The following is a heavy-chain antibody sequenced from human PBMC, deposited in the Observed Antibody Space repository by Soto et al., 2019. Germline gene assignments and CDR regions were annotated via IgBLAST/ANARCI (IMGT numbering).Heavy chain of an antibody. CDR1: GFTFSSFA. V-gene: IGHV3-23*01. J-gene: IGHJ6*02. Sequence: GGSLRLSCAGSGFTFSSFAMSWVRQAPEKGLEWVTGISGSGGSTYYADSVKGRFTISRDNSKNTLYLQMNSLRAEDTAVYYCARDRYSYGYGAFYYYGMDVWGQGTTVTVSS. CDR2: ISGSGGST. D-gene: IGHD5-18*01. CDR3: ARDRYSYGYGAFYYYGMDV.